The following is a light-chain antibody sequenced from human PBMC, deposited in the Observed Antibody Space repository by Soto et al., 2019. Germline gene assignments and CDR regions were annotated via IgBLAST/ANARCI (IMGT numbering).Light chain of an antibody. CDR1: QSVSSSY. CDR2: HAS. Sequence: EIVLTQSPGTLSLSPGERATLSCRASQSVSSSYLAWYQQKPGQAPRLLLYHASTRATGIPVRFSGNGSGTDFTLTISSLQSEDSAVYYCQQYNSWPPWAFGQGTKV. CDR3: QQYNSWPPWA. J-gene: IGKJ1*01. V-gene: IGKV3-20*01.